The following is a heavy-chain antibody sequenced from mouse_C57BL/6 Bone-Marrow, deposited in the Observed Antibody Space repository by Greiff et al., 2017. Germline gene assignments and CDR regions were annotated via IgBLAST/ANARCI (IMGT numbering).Heavy chain of an antibody. CDR1: GFTFSNYW. V-gene: IGHV6-3*01. D-gene: IGHD1-1*01. CDR2: IRLKSDNYAT. J-gene: IGHJ2*01. CDR3: TGIYYYGSSYGYFDY. Sequence: EVMLVESGGGLVQPGGSMKLSCVASGFTFSNYWMNWVRQSPEKGLEWVAQIRLKSDNYATHYAESVKGRFTISRDDSNSSVYLQMNNLRAEDTGIYYCTGIYYYGSSYGYFDYWGQGTTLTVSS.